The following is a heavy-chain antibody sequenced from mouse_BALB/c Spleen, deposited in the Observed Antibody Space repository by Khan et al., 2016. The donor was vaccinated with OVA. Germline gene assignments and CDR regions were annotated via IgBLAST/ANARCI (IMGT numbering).Heavy chain of an antibody. Sequence: EVQLQESGPGLVKPSQSLSLTCTVTGYSITSGYGWNWIRQFPGNKLEWMGYISYSGSTNYNPSLKSRISLTPDTSKNQFFLQLNSVTTEDTATYYCARTARIKYWGQGTTLTVSS. J-gene: IGHJ2*01. CDR3: ARTARIKY. CDR2: ISYSGST. CDR1: GYSITSGYG. D-gene: IGHD1-2*01. V-gene: IGHV3-2*02.